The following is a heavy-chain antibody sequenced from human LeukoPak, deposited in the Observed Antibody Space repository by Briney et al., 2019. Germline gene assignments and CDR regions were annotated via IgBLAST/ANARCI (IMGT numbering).Heavy chain of an antibody. CDR2: IYYSGST. Sequence: PSETLSLTCTVSGGSISSGDYYWSWIRQPPGKGLEWIGYIYYSGSTYYNPSLKSRVTISVDTSKNQFSLKLSSVTAADTAVYYCAREGASYGVRRPFDYWGQGTLVTVSS. J-gene: IGHJ4*02. CDR1: GGSISSGDYY. CDR3: AREGASYGVRRPFDY. V-gene: IGHV4-30-4*01. D-gene: IGHD4-17*01.